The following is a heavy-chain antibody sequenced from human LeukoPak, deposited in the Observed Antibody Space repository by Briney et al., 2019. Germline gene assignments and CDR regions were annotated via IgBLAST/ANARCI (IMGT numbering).Heavy chain of an antibody. V-gene: IGHV4-59*12. CDR3: ARDGLPRQWELPLESSYGLDV. CDR2: IDYSGST. Sequence: SETLSLTCTVSGGSISSYYWNWIRQPPGKGLEWIGYIDYSGSTNYNPSLKSRVTVSVDTSKNQFSLKVRSVTVADTAVYYCARDGLPRQWELPLESSYGLDVWGQGTMVTVSS. J-gene: IGHJ6*02. CDR1: GGSISSYY. D-gene: IGHD1-26*01.